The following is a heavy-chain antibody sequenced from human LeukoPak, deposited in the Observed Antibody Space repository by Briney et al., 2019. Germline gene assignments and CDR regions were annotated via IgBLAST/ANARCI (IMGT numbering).Heavy chain of an antibody. CDR3: ARASSGDYYFAY. J-gene: IGHJ4*02. CDR2: ISSSSSIV. V-gene: IGHV3-48*01. CDR1: GFTFTTYS. Sequence: GGSLRLSCAASGFTFTTYSIIWVPQAPGKGLEWVSYISSSSSIVYYADSVKGRFPISRDNPKSSLYLKMKSLRSEDWAVYYCARASSGDYYFAYWGQGTLVTVSS. D-gene: IGHD4-17*01.